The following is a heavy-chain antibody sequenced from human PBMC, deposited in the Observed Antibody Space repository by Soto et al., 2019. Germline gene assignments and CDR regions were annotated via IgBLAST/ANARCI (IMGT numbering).Heavy chain of an antibody. D-gene: IGHD6-13*01. CDR3: ARPQSSTYYVGD. J-gene: IGHJ4*02. V-gene: IGHV1-18*01. Sequence: NSWVRKAPGRGLEWMGWITAYTGNTNYAQKLPGRVTMTTDTSTSTAYMELRSLSSDDTAVYYCARPQSSTYYVGDCGQGTLVTVSS. CDR2: ITAYTGNT.